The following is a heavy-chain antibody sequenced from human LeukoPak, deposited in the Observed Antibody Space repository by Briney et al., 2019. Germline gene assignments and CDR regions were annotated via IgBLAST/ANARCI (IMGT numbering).Heavy chain of an antibody. CDR2: IYYSETT. CDR3: ARIMQTPWGMDV. D-gene: IGHD4-23*01. CDR1: GGSISPYY. V-gene: IGHV4-59*01. J-gene: IGHJ6*02. Sequence: SETLSLTCTVSGGSISPYYWSWIRQPPGKGLEYIGYIYYSETTDYNPSLKSRVTISVDTSKNQFSLKVTSVSAADTAVYYCARIMQTPWGMDVWGQGTTVTVSS.